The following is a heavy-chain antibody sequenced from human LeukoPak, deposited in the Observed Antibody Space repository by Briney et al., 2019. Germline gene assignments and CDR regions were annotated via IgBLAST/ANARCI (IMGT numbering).Heavy chain of an antibody. Sequence: SETLSLTCTVSGGSISSSDSYWGWIRRPPGKGPEWIGSIYYTGRTYYNPSLKSRVTMSVDTSENQFSLKLSSVTAADTAVYYCARVVTNYWTYYYYYYYMDVWGKGTTVTVSS. V-gene: IGHV4-39*01. D-gene: IGHD3/OR15-3a*01. CDR3: ARVVTNYWTYYYYYYYMDV. CDR2: IYYTGRT. J-gene: IGHJ6*03. CDR1: GGSISSSDSY.